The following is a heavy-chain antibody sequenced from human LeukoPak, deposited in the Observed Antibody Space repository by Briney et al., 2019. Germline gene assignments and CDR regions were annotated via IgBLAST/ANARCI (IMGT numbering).Heavy chain of an antibody. V-gene: IGHV1-2*02. CDR1: GYTFTGYY. CDR2: INPNSGGT. J-gene: IGHJ4*02. CDR3: ARDGDQRKLYSSSSLSVGY. Sequence: GASVKVSCKASGYTFTGYYMHWVRQAPGQGLEWMGWINPNSGGTNYAQKFQGRVTMTRDTSTSTVYMELSSLRSEDTAVYYCARDGDQRKLYSSSSLSVGYWGQGTLVTVSS. D-gene: IGHD6-13*01.